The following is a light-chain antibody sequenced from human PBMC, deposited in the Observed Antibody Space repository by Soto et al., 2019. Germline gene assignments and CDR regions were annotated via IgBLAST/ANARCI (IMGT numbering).Light chain of an antibody. V-gene: IGKV1-39*01. CDR1: QSISNY. CDR3: QQSYSTPFT. J-gene: IGKJ3*01. Sequence: DIQMTQSPSSLSASVGDSVTITCRASQSISNYLNWYQQKPGKAPKLLVYAASSLQSGVPSRFSGSGSGTDFTLTISSLQPEDFATYYCQQSYSTPFTFVPGTKVEIK. CDR2: AAS.